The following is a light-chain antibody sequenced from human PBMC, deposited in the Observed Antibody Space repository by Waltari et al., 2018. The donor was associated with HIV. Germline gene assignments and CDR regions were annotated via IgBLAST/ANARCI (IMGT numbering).Light chain of an antibody. CDR3: QQYDNLPIT. V-gene: IGKV1-33*01. Sequence: DIQMTQSPSSLSASVGERVTITCQASQDISNYLNWYQQKPGKAPKLLIYDASNLETGVPSRLSGSGSGTDFTFTISSLQPEDIATYYCQQYDNLPITFGQGTRLETK. CDR1: QDISNY. J-gene: IGKJ5*01. CDR2: DAS.